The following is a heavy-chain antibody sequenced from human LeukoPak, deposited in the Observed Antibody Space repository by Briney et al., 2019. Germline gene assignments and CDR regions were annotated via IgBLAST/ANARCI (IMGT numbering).Heavy chain of an antibody. CDR2: IYPGDSDT. J-gene: IGHJ4*02. D-gene: IGHD1-1*01. CDR3: ARPGERSRRDWNLDQ. V-gene: IGHV5-51*01. CDR1: GYSFTRYW. Sequence: ESLKIPCKGSGYSFTRYWIAWVRQMPGKGLEFMGVIYPGDSDTRYSPSFQGQVTISADKSISTAYLQWSSLKASDTAVYYCARPGERSRRDWNLDQWGQGTLVTVSS.